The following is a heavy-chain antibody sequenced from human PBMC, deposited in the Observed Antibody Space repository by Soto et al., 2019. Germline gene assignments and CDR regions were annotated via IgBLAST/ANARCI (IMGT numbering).Heavy chain of an antibody. CDR3: ARDFAYFDS. Sequence: PSETLSLTCAVSDGSLSGSYWSWIRQSPGKGLEWIGYIYYTGNTYYNPSLKSRVSISMDTSKNQFSLNLDSVTAADTAVYFCARDFAYFDSWGQGTLVTVSS. D-gene: IGHD3-3*01. CDR2: IYYTGNT. J-gene: IGHJ4*02. V-gene: IGHV4-59*01. CDR1: DGSLSGSY.